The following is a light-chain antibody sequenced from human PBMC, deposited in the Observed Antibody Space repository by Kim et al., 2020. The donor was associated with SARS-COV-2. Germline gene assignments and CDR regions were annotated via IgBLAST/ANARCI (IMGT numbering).Light chain of an antibody. CDR2: SKN. V-gene: IGLV1-44*01. J-gene: IGLJ3*02. CDR3: ATWDGSLNGWV. Sequence: VTAPVPGDTSNNGGITVNWTQQLPGTAPKFHIYSKNQRPSGVPDRFSGSKSGTSASLAISGLQSEDEADYYCATWDGSLNGWVFGGGTQLTVL. CDR1: TSNNGGIT.